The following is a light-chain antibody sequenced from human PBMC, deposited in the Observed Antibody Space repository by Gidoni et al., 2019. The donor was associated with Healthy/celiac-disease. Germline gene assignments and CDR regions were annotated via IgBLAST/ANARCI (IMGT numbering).Light chain of an antibody. V-gene: IGLV2-8*01. J-gene: IGLJ2*01. CDR2: EVS. Sequence: QSALTQPPSASGSPVQSVTISCTGTSSDVGGYNYVSWDQQNPGKAPKLMIYEVSKRPSVVPDRFSGSKSGNTASMTVSGLQAEDEADYYCSSYAGSNLVVFGGGTKLTVL. CDR3: SSYAGSNLVV. CDR1: SSDVGGYNY.